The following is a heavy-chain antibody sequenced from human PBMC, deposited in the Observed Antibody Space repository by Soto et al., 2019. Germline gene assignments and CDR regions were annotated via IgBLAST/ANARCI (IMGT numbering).Heavy chain of an antibody. V-gene: IGHV1-2*02. Sequence: QVQLVQSGAEVKKPGASVKVSCKTSGYTFTGQYMHWVRQVPGQGLEWMGWINPNSAGTNYAQKYQGRVTMTRDTSISTAYMELSRLRSDDTAVYYCARARISSGSGSYSAFDIWGQGTTVTVSS. CDR3: ARARISSGSGSYSAFDI. J-gene: IGHJ3*02. D-gene: IGHD3-10*01. CDR1: GYTFTGQY. CDR2: INPNSAGT.